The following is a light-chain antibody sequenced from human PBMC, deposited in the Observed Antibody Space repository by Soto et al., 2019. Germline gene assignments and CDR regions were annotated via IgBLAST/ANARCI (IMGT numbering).Light chain of an antibody. CDR1: QSVSSNY. V-gene: IGKV3-20*01. J-gene: IGKJ5*01. Sequence: EIVLTQSPGTLSLSPGERATLSCSASQSVSSNYVAWYQQKPGQAPSLLIYATSSRATGIPDRFSGSGSGTDFTLTISRLKPEDFAVYYCQQYGSSPLVTFGRGTRLEIK. CDR3: QQYGSSPLVT. CDR2: ATS.